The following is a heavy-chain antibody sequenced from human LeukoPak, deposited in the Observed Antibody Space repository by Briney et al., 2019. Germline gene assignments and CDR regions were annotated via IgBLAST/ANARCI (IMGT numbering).Heavy chain of an antibody. CDR2: ITPFNGNT. V-gene: IGHV1-45*02. CDR1: GYTFTYRY. J-gene: IGHJ6*02. D-gene: IGHD5-18*01. CDR3: ASELWPHGSNGMDV. Sequence: SVKVSCKASGYTFTYRYLHWVRQAPGQALEWMGWITPFNGNTNYAQKFQDRVTITRDRSMSTAYMELSSLRSEDTAMYYCASELWPHGSNGMDVWGQGTTVTVSS.